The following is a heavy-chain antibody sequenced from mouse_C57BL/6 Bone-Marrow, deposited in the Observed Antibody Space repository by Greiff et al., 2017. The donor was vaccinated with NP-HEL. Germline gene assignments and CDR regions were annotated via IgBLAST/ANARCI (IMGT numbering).Heavy chain of an antibody. V-gene: IGHV1-81*01. CDR2: IYPRSGNT. CDR1: GYTFTSYG. CDR3: ARPFYYSNYVYFDY. D-gene: IGHD2-5*01. Sequence: VQLQQSGAELARPGASVKLSCKASGYTFTSYGISWVKQRPGQGLEWIGEIYPRSGNTYYNEKFKGKATLTADKSSSTAYMELRSLTSEDSAVYFCARPFYYSNYVYFDYWGQGTTLTVSS. J-gene: IGHJ2*01.